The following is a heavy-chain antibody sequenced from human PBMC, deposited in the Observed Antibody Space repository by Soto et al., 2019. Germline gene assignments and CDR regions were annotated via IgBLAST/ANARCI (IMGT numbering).Heavy chain of an antibody. CDR1: GFTFITYG. V-gene: IGHV3-33*01. Sequence: HPGGSLRLSCAASGFTFITYGMHWVRQAPGKGQEWVAVIWHDGSNKYYADSVKGGFTISRDNCKNSLNLQMNRLRAEDAAVYYCARVAYLRSGWYIDYRGQGTQVTVSS. D-gene: IGHD6-19*01. CDR3: ARVAYLRSGWYIDY. CDR2: IWHDGSNK. J-gene: IGHJ4*02.